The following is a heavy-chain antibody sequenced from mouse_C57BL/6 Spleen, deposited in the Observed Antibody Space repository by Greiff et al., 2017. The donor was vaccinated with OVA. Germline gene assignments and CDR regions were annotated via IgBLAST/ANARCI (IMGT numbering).Heavy chain of an antibody. V-gene: IGHV1-80*01. J-gene: IGHJ1*03. CDR1: GYAFSSYW. Sequence: QVQLQQSGAELVKPGASVKISCKASGYAFSSYWMNWVKQRPGTGLEWIGQIYPGDGDTNYNGKFKGKATLTADKSSSTAYMQLSSLTSEDSSVYFCARVTTVVAPRWCDVWGTGTTVTVSS. D-gene: IGHD1-1*01. CDR3: ARVTTVVAPRWCDV. CDR2: IYPGDGDT.